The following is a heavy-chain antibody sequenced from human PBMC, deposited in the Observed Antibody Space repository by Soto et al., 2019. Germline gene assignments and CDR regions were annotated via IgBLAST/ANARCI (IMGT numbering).Heavy chain of an antibody. Sequence: PSETLSLTCTVSGGSISSSTYYWGWIRQPPGKGLEWIGSIYYSGSTYYNPSLKSRVTISVDTSKNQFSLKLSSVTAADTAVYYCARARVDILREVVKYNMDVWGPGATVTVSS. V-gene: IGHV4-39*01. CDR2: IYYSGST. D-gene: IGHD3-10*01. CDR1: GGSISSSTYY. J-gene: IGHJ6*03. CDR3: ARARVDILREVVKYNMDV.